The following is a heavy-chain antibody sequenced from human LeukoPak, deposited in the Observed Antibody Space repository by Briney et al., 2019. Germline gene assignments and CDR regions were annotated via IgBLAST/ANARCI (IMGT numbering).Heavy chain of an antibody. Sequence: GGSLRLSCAASGFDFSVYSMNWVRQAPGKGLEWISYITSDRNTIYYADSVRGRFTISRDNAKKSVYLELSNLRADDTAMYYCARSTERFADYWSQGTLVTVSS. J-gene: IGHJ4*02. D-gene: IGHD3-10*01. CDR3: ARSTERFADY. CDR2: ITSDRNTI. CDR1: GFDFSVYS. V-gene: IGHV3-48*01.